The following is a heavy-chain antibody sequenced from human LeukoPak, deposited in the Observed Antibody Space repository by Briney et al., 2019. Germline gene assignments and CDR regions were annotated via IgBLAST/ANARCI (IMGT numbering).Heavy chain of an antibody. J-gene: IGHJ4*02. Sequence: GGSLRLSCAASGFNFSNYAMSWVRQAPGKGLEWVSSISNIGGNTYYADSVKGRFTISRDNSKNTLYLQMNSLRAEDTAIYYGAKTLGHCGSARGYVYFDFGGQGTLVTVS. CDR3: AKTLGHCGSARGYVYFDF. CDR2: ISNIGGNT. V-gene: IGHV3-23*01. D-gene: IGHD2-2*01. CDR1: GFNFSNYA.